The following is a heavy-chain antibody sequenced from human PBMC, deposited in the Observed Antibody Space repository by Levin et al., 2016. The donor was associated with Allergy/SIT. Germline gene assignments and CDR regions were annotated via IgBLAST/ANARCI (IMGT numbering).Heavy chain of an antibody. CDR2: IYPGDSDT. CDR3: ARQPPSSTATFDI. Sequence: GESLKISCKGFGYSFPNYWIGWVRQMPGKGLEWMGIIYPGDSDTRYRPSFQGQVTISADKSISTAYLQWSSLKASDTAIYYCARQPPSSTATFDIWGQGTMVTVSS. CDR1: GYSFPNYW. V-gene: IGHV5-51*01. J-gene: IGHJ3*02.